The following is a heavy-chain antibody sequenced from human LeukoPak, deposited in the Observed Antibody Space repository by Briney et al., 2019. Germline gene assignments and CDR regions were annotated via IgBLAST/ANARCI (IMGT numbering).Heavy chain of an antibody. CDR3: ARDRSHYYGSGSYSVFDY. CDR2: IYTSGST. D-gene: IGHD3-10*01. J-gene: IGHJ4*02. V-gene: IGHV4-4*07. Sequence: SETLSLTCTVSGGSISSYYWSWIRQPAGKGLEWIGRIYTSGSTNYNPSLKSRVTMSVDTSKNQFSLKLSSVTAADTAVYYCARDRSHYYGSGSYSVFDYWGQGTLVTVSS. CDR1: GGSISSYY.